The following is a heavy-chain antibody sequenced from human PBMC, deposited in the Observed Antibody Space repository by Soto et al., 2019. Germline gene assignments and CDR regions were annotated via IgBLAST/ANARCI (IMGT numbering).Heavy chain of an antibody. D-gene: IGHD7-27*01. Sequence: EAQLLESGGGLVQPGGSLRLSCVASGFSFSSYSVSWVRQAPGKGLEWISYIDHTSSRIYYADSVKGRFAISRDNAENSLYLQVNILRDEGTGLYYCARDRLPGDAREALDVWGQGTMVTVSS. CDR2: IDHTSSRI. CDR1: GFSFSSYS. J-gene: IGHJ3*01. V-gene: IGHV3-48*02. CDR3: ARDRLPGDAREALDV.